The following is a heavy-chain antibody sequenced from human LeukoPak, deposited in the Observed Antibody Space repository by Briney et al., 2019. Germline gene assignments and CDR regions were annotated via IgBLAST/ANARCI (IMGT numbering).Heavy chain of an antibody. CDR3: VRWGYYSNYDY. Sequence: GRSLRLSCAASGFTFSSYGMHWVRQAPGKGLEWVAVISYDGSNHYYADSVKGRLTISRDNSKNTLYLQMGSLRPEDMAVYYCVRWGYYSNYDYWGQGTLVTVSS. D-gene: IGHD4-11*01. V-gene: IGHV3-30*03. CDR2: ISYDGSNH. CDR1: GFTFSSYG. J-gene: IGHJ4*02.